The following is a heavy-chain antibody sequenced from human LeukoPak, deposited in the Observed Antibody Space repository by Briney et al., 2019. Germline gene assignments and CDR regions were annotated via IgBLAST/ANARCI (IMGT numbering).Heavy chain of an antibody. CDR1: GFTFDDYA. J-gene: IGHJ4*02. D-gene: IGHD3-10*01. V-gene: IGHV3-9*01. CDR2: ISWNSGSI. CDR3: AKGGSGSYPGYFDY. Sequence: PGGSLGLSCAASGFTFDDYAMHWVRQAPGKGLEWVSGISWNSGSIGYADSVKGRFTISRDNAKNSLYLQMNSLRAEDTALYYCAKGGSGSYPGYFDYWGQGTLVTVSS.